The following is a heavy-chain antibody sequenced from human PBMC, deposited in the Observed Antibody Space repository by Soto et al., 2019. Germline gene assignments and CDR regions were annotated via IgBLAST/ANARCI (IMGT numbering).Heavy chain of an antibody. D-gene: IGHD6-19*01. V-gene: IGHV4-39*01. CDR1: GGSISSSSYY. CDR3: ARPAGSSGWYGDWFDP. CDR2: IYYSGST. J-gene: IGHJ5*02. Sequence: SETLSLTCTVSGGSISSSSYYWGWIRQPPGKGLEWIGSIYYSGSTYYNPSLKSRVTISVDTSKNQFSLKLSSVTAADTAVYYCARPAGSSGWYGDWFDPWGQGTLVTVSS.